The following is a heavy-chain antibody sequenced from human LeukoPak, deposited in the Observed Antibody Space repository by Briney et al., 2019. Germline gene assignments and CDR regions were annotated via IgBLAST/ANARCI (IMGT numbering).Heavy chain of an antibody. Sequence: PSETLSLTCTVSGDSISSSSYYWGWIRQPPGKGLEWIGSMYYGGSTYYNPSLRGRVTMSVDTSKNQFSLKLTSVTAADTAVYFCARDRLPAAHGFGYFWGQGTLVTVSS. J-gene: IGHJ4*02. CDR3: ARDRLPAAHGFGYF. CDR2: MYYGGST. D-gene: IGHD2-2*01. V-gene: IGHV4-39*07. CDR1: GDSISSSSYY.